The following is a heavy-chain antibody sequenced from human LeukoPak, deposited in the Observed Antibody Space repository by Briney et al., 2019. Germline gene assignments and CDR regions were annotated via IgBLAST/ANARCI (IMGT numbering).Heavy chain of an antibody. CDR3: ARSGDGDKWSYFDY. Sequence: SGGSLRLSCATSGFTFSNYWMHWVRQVPGKGLEWISRVNSEGSSTRYADSVKDRFTISRDNAMDTLYLQMSSLRAEDTAVYYCARSGDGDKWSYFDYWGQGTLVTVSS. CDR1: GFTFSNYW. J-gene: IGHJ4*02. V-gene: IGHV3-74*01. CDR2: VNSEGSST. D-gene: IGHD5-24*01.